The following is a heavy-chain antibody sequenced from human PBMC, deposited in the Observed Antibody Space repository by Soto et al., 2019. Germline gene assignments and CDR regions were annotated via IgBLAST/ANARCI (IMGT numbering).Heavy chain of an antibody. Sequence: QVHLVQSGAEVKKPGASVKVSCKGSGYAFTTYGITWVRQAPGQGLEWMGWISAHNGNTNYAQKLQGRVTVTRDTSTSTAYMELRSLRSDDTAVYYCARGRYGDYWGQGALVAVSS. CDR1: GYAFTTYG. V-gene: IGHV1-18*01. CDR2: ISAHNGNT. D-gene: IGHD1-1*01. J-gene: IGHJ4*02. CDR3: ARGRYGDY.